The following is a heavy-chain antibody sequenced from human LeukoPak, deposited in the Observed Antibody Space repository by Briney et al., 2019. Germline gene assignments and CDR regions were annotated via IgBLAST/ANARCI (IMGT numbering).Heavy chain of an antibody. D-gene: IGHD3-16*01. J-gene: IGHJ5*02. V-gene: IGHV3-21*01. CDR3: ARDPGGDWFDP. CDR2: ISSSSSYI. CDR1: GFTFSSYS. Sequence: GGSLRLSCAASGFTFSSYSMNWVRQAPGKGLEWVSSISSSSSYIYYADSVKGRFTISRDNAKNSLYLQMNSLRAEDTAVYYCARDPGGDWFDPCGQGPLVTVSS.